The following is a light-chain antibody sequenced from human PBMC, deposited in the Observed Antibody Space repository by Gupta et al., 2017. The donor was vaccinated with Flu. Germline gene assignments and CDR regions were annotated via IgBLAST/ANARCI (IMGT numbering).Light chain of an antibody. V-gene: IGLV3-1*01. CDR1: NLGDKY. CDR3: QAWDSTTGV. Sequence: STGQTASITCSGDNLGDKYACWYQQKPGQSPVLVIYKDTKRPAGSPERCSGSNSGNTATLTIRGSQAMDEADYYCQAWDSTTGVFGTGTKVTVL. CDR2: KDT. J-gene: IGLJ1*01.